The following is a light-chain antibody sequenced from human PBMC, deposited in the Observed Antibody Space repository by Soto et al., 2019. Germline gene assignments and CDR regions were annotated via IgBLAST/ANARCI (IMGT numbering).Light chain of an antibody. CDR1: QSVSSSY. V-gene: IGKV3-20*01. Sequence: EIVLTQSPGTLSLSPGERATLSCRASQSVSSSYLAWYQQKPGQAPRLLIYGASSRATGIPDRFSGSGSGTDFTLTIRRLATEDFAVYYCQQYGSSPTTFGQRTQVDIK. CDR2: GAS. J-gene: IGKJ1*01. CDR3: QQYGSSPTT.